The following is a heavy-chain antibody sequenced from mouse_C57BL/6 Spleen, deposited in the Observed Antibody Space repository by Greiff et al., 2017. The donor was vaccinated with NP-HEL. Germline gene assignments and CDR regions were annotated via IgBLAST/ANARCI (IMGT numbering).Heavy chain of an antibody. Sequence: QVQLQQPGAELVRPGSSVKLSCKASGYTFTSYWMHWVKQRPIQGLEWIGNIDPSDSETHYNQKFKDKATLTVDKSSSTAYMQLSSLTSEDSAVYYCARWAYSNSYWYFDVWGTGTTVTVSS. CDR2: IDPSDSET. D-gene: IGHD2-5*01. J-gene: IGHJ1*03. CDR3: ARWAYSNSYWYFDV. V-gene: IGHV1-52*01. CDR1: GYTFTSYW.